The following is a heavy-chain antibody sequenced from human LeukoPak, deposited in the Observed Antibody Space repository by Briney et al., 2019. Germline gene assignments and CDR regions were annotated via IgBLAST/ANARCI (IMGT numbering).Heavy chain of an antibody. J-gene: IGHJ5*02. CDR3: ARSYVSGSFHNNWFHP. CDR1: GGSFSGYY. V-gene: IGHV4-34*01. CDR2: INHSGST. D-gene: IGHD3-10*01. Sequence: SETLSLTCAVYGGSFSGYYWSWIRQPPGKGLECIGEINHSGSTNYNPSLKSRVTISVDKSKNQFSLKLSSVTAADTAVYYCARSYVSGSFHNNWFHPWGQGTLVTVSS.